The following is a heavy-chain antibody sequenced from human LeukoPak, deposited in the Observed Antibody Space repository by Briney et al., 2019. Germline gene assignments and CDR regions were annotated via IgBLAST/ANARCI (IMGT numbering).Heavy chain of an antibody. CDR1: GFTFDDYG. Sequence: GGSLRLSCAASGFTFDDYGMSWVRQAPGKGLEWVSGINWNGGSTGYADSVKGRFTISRDNAKNSLYLQMNSLRAEDTALYYCARSKVDTAMGNFDYWGQGTLVTVSS. V-gene: IGHV3-20*04. CDR2: INWNGGST. CDR3: ARSKVDTAMGNFDY. J-gene: IGHJ4*02. D-gene: IGHD5-18*01.